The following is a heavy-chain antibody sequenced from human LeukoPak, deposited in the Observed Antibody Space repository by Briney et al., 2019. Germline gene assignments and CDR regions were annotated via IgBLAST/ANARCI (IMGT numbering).Heavy chain of an antibody. CDR1: GYSFTTYD. D-gene: IGHD3-3*01. V-gene: IGHV1-18*01. J-gene: IGHJ4*02. Sequence: ASVKVSCKTSGYSFTTYDISWVRQAPGQGLEWMGWINTRKGTTNYAQNFQGRVTMTTDTSTSTAYMELRSLRSDDTAVYYCARDRGFRDPDYDFWSGPSDYWGQGTLVTVSS. CDR3: ARDRGFRDPDYDFWSGPSDY. CDR2: INTRKGTT.